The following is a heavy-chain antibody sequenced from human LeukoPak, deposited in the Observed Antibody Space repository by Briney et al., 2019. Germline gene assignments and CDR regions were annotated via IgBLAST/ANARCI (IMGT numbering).Heavy chain of an antibody. CDR1: GFTFSSYE. CDR2: ISSSGSTI. CDR3: AGVDAAMPDAFDI. D-gene: IGHD5-18*01. J-gene: IGHJ3*02. Sequence: GGSLRLSCAASGFTFSSYEMNWVRQAPGKGLEWVSYISSSGSTIYYADSVKGRFTISRDNSKNTLYLQMNSLRADDTAVYYCAGVDAAMPDAFDIWGQGTTVTVSS. V-gene: IGHV3-48*03.